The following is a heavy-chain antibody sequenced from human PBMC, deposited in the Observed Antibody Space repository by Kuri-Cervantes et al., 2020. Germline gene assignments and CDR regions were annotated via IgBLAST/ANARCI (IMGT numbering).Heavy chain of an antibody. CDR3: ARAGGLRGYFDL. J-gene: IGHJ2*01. V-gene: IGHV4-59*12. Sequence: SETLSLTCTVSGGSISSYYWSWIRQPPGKGLEWIGYIYYSGSTNYNPSLKSRVTISVDTSKNQFSLKLSSVTAADTAVYYCARAGGLRGYFDLWGRGTLVTVSS. CDR2: IYYSGST. CDR1: GGSISSYY. D-gene: IGHD3-16*01.